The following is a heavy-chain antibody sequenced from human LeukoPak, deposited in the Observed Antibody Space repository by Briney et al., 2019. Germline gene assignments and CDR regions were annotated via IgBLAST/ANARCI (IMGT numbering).Heavy chain of an antibody. CDR3: ARELSDSSGWYDY. D-gene: IGHD6-19*01. CDR1: GGSISSYY. Sequence: KASETLSLTCTVSGGSISSYYWSWIRQPPGKGLEWIGEINHSGSTNYNPSLKSRVTISVDTSKNQFSLKLSSVTAADTAVYYCARELSDSSGWYDYWGQGTLVTVSS. J-gene: IGHJ4*02. V-gene: IGHV4-34*01. CDR2: INHSGST.